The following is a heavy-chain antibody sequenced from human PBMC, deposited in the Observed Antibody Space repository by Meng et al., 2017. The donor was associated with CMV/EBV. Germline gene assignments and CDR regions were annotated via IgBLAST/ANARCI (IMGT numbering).Heavy chain of an antibody. V-gene: IGHV3-30*02. CDR2: IRYDGSSK. CDR3: AKGDGI. Sequence: GGSLRLSCAASGFTFSNAWMSWVRQPPGKGLEWVAFIRYDGSSKYYADSVKGRFTISRDNSKNTLYLQMNSLRGEDTAVYYCAKGDGIWGQGTLVTVSS. CDR1: GFTFSNAW. D-gene: IGHD3-16*01. J-gene: IGHJ4*02.